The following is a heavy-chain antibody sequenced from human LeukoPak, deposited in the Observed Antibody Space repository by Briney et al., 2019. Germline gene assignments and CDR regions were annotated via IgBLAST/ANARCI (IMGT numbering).Heavy chain of an antibody. CDR3: ARDDYNTLGYNFHY. V-gene: IGHV3-9*01. CDR1: GFTFADHA. CDR2: INWDNDGI. D-gene: IGHD1-1*01. J-gene: IGHJ4*02. Sequence: PGTSLSLSCVASGFTFADHAMHWVRRAPGQGLEWVTGINWDNDGIVYAASVRGRFTVSRDNAKNTLYLQMNRLRPEDTAFYYCARDDYNTLGYNFHYWGQGTLVTVSS.